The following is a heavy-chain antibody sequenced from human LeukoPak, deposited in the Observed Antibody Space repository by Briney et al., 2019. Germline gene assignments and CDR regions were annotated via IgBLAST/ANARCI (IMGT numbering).Heavy chain of an antibody. CDR3: AKCHSPSYDGSGSFSPFDF. V-gene: IGHV3-9*01. J-gene: IGHJ4*02. CDR1: GFTFGDYG. D-gene: IGHD3-10*01. Sequence: GGSLRLSCAASGFTFGDYGMHWVRQRPGKGLEWVSGISWSSGTIVYADSVKGRFTISRDNAKNALYLQMNSLRAEDTAAYYCAKCHSPSYDGSGSFSPFDFWGQGTLVSVSS. CDR2: ISWSSGTI.